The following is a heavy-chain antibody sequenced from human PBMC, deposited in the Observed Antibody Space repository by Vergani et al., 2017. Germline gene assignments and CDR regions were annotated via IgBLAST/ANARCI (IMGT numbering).Heavy chain of an antibody. CDR3: AILYSGSRGVDY. CDR1: GYSISSGYY. CDR2: IYHSGST. V-gene: IGHV4-38-2*01. Sequence: QVQLQESGPGLVKPSETLSLTCAVSGYSISSGYYWGWIRQPPGKVLEWIGSIYHSGSTYYNPSLKSRVTISVNTSKNQSSLKLSSVTAADTAVYYCAILYSGSRGVDYWGQGTLVTVSS. J-gene: IGHJ4*02. D-gene: IGHD1-26*01.